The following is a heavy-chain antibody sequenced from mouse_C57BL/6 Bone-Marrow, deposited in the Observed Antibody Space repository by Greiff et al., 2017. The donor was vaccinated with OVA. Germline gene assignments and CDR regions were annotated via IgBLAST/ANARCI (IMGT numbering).Heavy chain of an antibody. V-gene: IGHV1-42*01. D-gene: IGHD1-1*01. J-gene: IGHJ2*01. CDR2: INPSTGGT. CDR3: ARGRYFYYYGSSLNFDY. Sequence: EVKLVESGPELVKPGASVKISCKASGYSFTGYYMNWVKQSPEKSHEWIGEINPSTGGTTYNQKFKAKATLTVDKSYSTASMQLKMLTSEDSAVYYCARGRYFYYYGSSLNFDYWGQGTTLTVSS. CDR1: GYSFTGYY.